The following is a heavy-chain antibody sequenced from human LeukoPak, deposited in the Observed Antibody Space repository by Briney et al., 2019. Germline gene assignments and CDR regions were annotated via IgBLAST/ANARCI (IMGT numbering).Heavy chain of an antibody. Sequence: PGGSLRLSCAASGFTFSDYYMSWIRQAPGKGLEWVSYISSSSSYTNYADSVKGQFTISRDNAKNSLYLQMNSLRAEDTAVYYCARVGYCSSTSCYERDYYYYGMDVWGKGTTVTVSS. CDR1: GFTFSDYY. CDR3: ARVGYCSSTSCYERDYYYYGMDV. J-gene: IGHJ6*04. D-gene: IGHD2-2*01. CDR2: ISSSSSYT. V-gene: IGHV3-11*06.